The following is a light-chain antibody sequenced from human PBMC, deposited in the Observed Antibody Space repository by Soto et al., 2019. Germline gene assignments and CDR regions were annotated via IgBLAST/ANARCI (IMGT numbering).Light chain of an antibody. CDR2: GAS. J-gene: IGKJ4*01. CDR1: QSVTSSN. V-gene: IGKV3-11*01. CDR3: QQRDDSPLT. Sequence: EIVLTQSPATLSLSPGERATLSCRASQSVTSSNLAWYQQKPGQAPRLLMHGASNRATGIPTRFSGSGSGTEFTLTISSLESEDFAVYYCQQRDDSPLTFGGGTKVDIK.